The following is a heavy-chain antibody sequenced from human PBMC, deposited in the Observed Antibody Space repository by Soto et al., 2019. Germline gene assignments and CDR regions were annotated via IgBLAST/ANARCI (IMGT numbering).Heavy chain of an antibody. J-gene: IGHJ4*02. CDR1: VASINSHY. V-gene: IGHV4-59*11. CDR2: VFYSGST. Sequence: PSETLSLTCSVSVASINSHYWSWIRQPPGKGLEWIGQVFYSGSTNYNPSLKSRVTISIDTSTKQFSLKLTSATAADTAVYYCARSVMVPVDYFYDWGKGSVVTVYS. CDR3: ARSVMVPVDYFYD. D-gene: IGHD3-10*01.